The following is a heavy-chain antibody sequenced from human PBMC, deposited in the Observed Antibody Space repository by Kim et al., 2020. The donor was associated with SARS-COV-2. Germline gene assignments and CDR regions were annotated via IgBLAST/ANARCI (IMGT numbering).Heavy chain of an antibody. Sequence: GGSLRPSCTASGFTFSSYAMSWVRQAPGKGLEWVSAISDGGTRTYYADSVKGRFTISRDNSKNTLYLQMTGLRAEDTAVYYCARNDYFNSGSSYYYGMDVWGQGTTVTVSS. CDR1: GFTFSSYA. CDR2: ISDGGTRT. V-gene: IGHV3-23*01. J-gene: IGHJ6*02. D-gene: IGHD3-10*01. CDR3: ARNDYFNSGSSYYYGMDV.